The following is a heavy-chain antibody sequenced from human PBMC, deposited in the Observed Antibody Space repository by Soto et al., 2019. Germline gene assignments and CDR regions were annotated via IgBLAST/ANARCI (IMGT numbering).Heavy chain of an antibody. CDR3: ARDSSGWYGPLEVNYGMDV. D-gene: IGHD6-19*01. J-gene: IGHJ6*02. CDR1: GDSFSSNSAA. V-gene: IGHV6-1*01. Sequence: PSQTLSLTCAISGDSFSSNSAAWNWIRQSPSRGLEWLGRTYYRSKWYNDYAVSVKSRITINPDTSKNQFSLQLNSVTPEDTAVYYCARDSSGWYGPLEVNYGMDVWGQGTTVTVSS. CDR2: TYYRSKWYN.